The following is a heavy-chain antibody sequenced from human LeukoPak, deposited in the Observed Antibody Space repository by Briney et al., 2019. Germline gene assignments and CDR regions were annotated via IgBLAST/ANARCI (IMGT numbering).Heavy chain of an antibody. Sequence: GGSLRLSCAASGFILSDYNMNWVRQAPGKGLEWVSFIAISGTYITYADSVKGRFTVSRDNAKNSLYLQMNSLRAEDTAVYYCTRDLSATARAYDYWGQGTLVTVSS. CDR1: GFILSDYN. J-gene: IGHJ4*02. CDR3: TRDLSATARAYDY. CDR2: IAISGTYI. V-gene: IGHV3-21*01. D-gene: IGHD1-26*01.